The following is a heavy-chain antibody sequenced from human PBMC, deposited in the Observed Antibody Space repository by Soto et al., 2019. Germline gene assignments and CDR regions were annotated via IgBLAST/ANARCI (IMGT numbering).Heavy chain of an antibody. CDR3: ARVSLPAAPIGWFDP. J-gene: IGHJ5*02. V-gene: IGHV1-3*01. Sequence: QVRLVQSGAEVKKPGASVKVSCKASGYTFTSYAMHWVRQAPGQRLEWMGWINAGNGNTKYSQKFQGRVTITRDTSASTAYMELSSLRSDDTAVYYCARVSLPAAPIGWFDPWGQGTLVTVSS. CDR1: GYTFTSYA. D-gene: IGHD2-2*01. CDR2: INAGNGNT.